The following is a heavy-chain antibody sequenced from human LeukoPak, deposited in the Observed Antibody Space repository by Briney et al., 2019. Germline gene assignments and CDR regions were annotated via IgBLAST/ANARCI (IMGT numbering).Heavy chain of an antibody. CDR2: INPNSGGT. CDR1: GYTFTGYY. J-gene: IGHJ3*02. Sequence: ASVKASCKASGYTFTGYYMHWVRQAPRQGREWMGWINPNSGGTNYAQKFQGRVTMTRDTSISTAYMELSRLRSDDTAVYYCARDSWNHGLNAFDIWGQGTMVTVSS. V-gene: IGHV1-2*02. CDR3: ARDSWNHGLNAFDI. D-gene: IGHD1-14*01.